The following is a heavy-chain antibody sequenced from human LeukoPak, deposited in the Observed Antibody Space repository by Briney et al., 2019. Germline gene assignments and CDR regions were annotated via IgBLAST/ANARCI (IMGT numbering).Heavy chain of an antibody. V-gene: IGHV4-34*01. Sequence: SETLSLTCAVYGGSFSGYYWSWIRQPPGKGLEWIGEINHSGSTNYNPSLKSRVTISVDTSKNQFPLKLSSVTAADTAVYYCARLRRGYSYGSSTYYYYMDVWGKGTTVTVSS. D-gene: IGHD5-18*01. CDR2: INHSGST. J-gene: IGHJ6*03. CDR1: GGSFSGYY. CDR3: ARLRRGYSYGSSTYYYYMDV.